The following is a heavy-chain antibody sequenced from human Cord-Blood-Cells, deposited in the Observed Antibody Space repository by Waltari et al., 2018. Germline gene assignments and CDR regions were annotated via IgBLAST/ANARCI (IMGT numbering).Heavy chain of an antibody. CDR2: INPNSGGT. CDR1: GYTFTGYY. V-gene: IGHV1-2*02. D-gene: IGHD1-26*01. Sequence: GYTFTGYYMHWVRQAPGQGLEWMGWINPNSGGTNYAQKFQGRVTMTRDTSISTAYMELSRLRSDDTAVYYCAREGGYSGSYFDYWGQGTLVTVSS. J-gene: IGHJ4*02. CDR3: AREGGYSGSYFDY.